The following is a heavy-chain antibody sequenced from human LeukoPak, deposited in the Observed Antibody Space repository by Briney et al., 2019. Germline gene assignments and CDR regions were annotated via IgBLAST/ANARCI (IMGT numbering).Heavy chain of an antibody. Sequence: ASVKVSCKASGYTFTGYYMHWVRQAPGQGLEWMGWINPNSGGTNYAQKFQSWVTMTRDTSISTAYMELSRLRSDDTAVYYCARGGSGSYVYYYYYYGMDVWGQGTTVTVSS. D-gene: IGHD3-10*01. CDR3: ARGGSGSYVYYYYYYGMDV. J-gene: IGHJ6*02. CDR2: INPNSGGT. V-gene: IGHV1-2*04. CDR1: GYTFTGYY.